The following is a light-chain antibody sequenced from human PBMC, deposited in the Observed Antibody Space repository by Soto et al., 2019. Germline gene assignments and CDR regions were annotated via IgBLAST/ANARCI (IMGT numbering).Light chain of an antibody. V-gene: IGLV1-47*02. J-gene: IGLJ3*02. Sequence: QSVLTQPPSTSGTPGQRVTISCSGSSSNIGRNYVYWYQQLPGTAPKLLIYSNNQRPSGVPDRISGSKSGTSASLAISGLRSEDEADYYCAAWDDSLSGLWVFGGGTQMNVL. CDR2: SNN. CDR1: SSNIGRNY. CDR3: AAWDDSLSGLWV.